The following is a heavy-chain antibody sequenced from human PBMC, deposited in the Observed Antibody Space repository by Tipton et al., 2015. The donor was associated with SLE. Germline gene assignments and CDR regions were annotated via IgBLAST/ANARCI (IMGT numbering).Heavy chain of an antibody. D-gene: IGHD3-16*01. CDR2: IYTSGST. V-gene: IGHV4-61*09. Sequence: TLSLTCTVSGGSISSGSYYWSWIRQPAGKGLEWFGHIYTSGSTNYNPSLKSRVTISVDTSKNQFSLKLSSVTAADTAVYYCAREMRDDYVWGSPFDYWGQGTLVTVSS. J-gene: IGHJ4*02. CDR3: AREMRDDYVWGSPFDY. CDR1: GGSISSGSYY.